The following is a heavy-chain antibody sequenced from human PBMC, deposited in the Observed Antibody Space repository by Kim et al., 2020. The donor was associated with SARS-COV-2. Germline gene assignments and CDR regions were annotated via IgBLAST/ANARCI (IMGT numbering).Heavy chain of an antibody. V-gene: IGHV4-39*01. CDR3: ARFSRVVRGLYFDY. D-gene: IGHD3-10*01. Sequence: SETLSLTCTVSGGSISSSSYYWGWIRQPPGKGLEWIGSIYYSGSTYYNPSLKSRVTISVDTSKNQFSLKLSSVTAADTAVYYCARFSRVVRGLYFDYWGQGTLVTVSS. CDR1: GGSISSSSYY. CDR2: IYYSGST. J-gene: IGHJ4*02.